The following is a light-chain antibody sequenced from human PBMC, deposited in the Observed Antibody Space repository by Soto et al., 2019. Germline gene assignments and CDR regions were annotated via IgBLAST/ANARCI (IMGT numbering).Light chain of an antibody. CDR2: VAS. J-gene: IGKJ4*01. CDR1: QGIGAY. Sequence: DIQLTQSPSFLSASVGDRVTITCRASQGIGAYVAWYQQEPGKAPNLLIYVASTLQSGVASRFSGSGSGTEFTLTISSLQPEDFATYYCQQLHSYPLTFGGGTKEEIK. CDR3: QQLHSYPLT. V-gene: IGKV1-9*01.